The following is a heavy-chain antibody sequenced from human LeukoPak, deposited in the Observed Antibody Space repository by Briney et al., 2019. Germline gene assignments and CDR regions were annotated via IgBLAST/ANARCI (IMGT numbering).Heavy chain of an antibody. CDR2: ISGSGGST. V-gene: IGHV3-23*01. CDR3: AKLDDILTGYWMDYYYGMDV. CDR1: GFTFSSYA. D-gene: IGHD3-9*01. Sequence: GGSLRLSCAASGFTFSSYAMSWVRQAPGKGLEWVSAISGSGGSTYYADSVKGRFTISRDNSKNTLYLQMNSLRAEDTAVYYCAKLDDILTGYWMDYYYGMDVWGQGTTVTVSS. J-gene: IGHJ6*02.